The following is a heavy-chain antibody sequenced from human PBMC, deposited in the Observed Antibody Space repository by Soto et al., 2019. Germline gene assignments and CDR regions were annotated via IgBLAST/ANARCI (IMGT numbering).Heavy chain of an antibody. D-gene: IGHD6-13*01. V-gene: IGHV3-30*18. Sequence: GGSLRLSCAASGFTFSSYGMHWVRQAPGKGLEWVAVISYDGSNKYYADSVKGRITISRDNSKNTLYLQMNSLRAEDTAVYYCAKDRGESSSWNFDYWGQGTLVTVSS. J-gene: IGHJ4*02. CDR2: ISYDGSNK. CDR1: GFTFSSYG. CDR3: AKDRGESSSWNFDY.